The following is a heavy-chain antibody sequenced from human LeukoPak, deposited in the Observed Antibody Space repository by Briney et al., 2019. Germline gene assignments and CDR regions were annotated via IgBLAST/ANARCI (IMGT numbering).Heavy chain of an antibody. CDR3: ASDSRGSGLHPDY. CDR1: GFTFRSYA. Sequence: GGSLRLSCAASGFTFRSYAMHWVRQAPGKGLEYVSAISSNGGSTYYANSVKGRFTISRDNSKNTLYLQMGSLRAEDMAVYYCASDSRGSGLHPDYWGQGTLVTVSS. D-gene: IGHD3-10*01. J-gene: IGHJ4*02. V-gene: IGHV3-64*01. CDR2: ISSNGGST.